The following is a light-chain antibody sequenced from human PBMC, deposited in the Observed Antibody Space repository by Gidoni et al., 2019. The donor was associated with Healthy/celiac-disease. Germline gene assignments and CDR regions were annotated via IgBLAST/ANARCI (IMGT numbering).Light chain of an antibody. Sequence: QSALTQPPSASGSPGQSVTISCTGTSSGVGGYNYVSWYQQHPGKAPKLMIYEVSKRPSGVPDRFSGSKSGNTAPLTVSGLQAEDEADYYCSSYAGSNNLGVFGTGTKVTVL. J-gene: IGLJ1*01. CDR1: SSGVGGYNY. CDR3: SSYAGSNNLGV. CDR2: EVS. V-gene: IGLV2-8*01.